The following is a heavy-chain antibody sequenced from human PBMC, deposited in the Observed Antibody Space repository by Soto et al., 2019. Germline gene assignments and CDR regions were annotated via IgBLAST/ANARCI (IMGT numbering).Heavy chain of an antibody. CDR2: IYYSGST. V-gene: IGHV4-59*01. CDR3: ARHYDSSGYYYYYYGMDV. D-gene: IGHD3-22*01. Sequence: PSETLSLTCTVSGGSISSYYWSWIRQPPGKGLEWIGYIYYSGSTNYNPSLKSRVTISVDTSKNQFSQKLSSVTAADTAVYYCARHYDSSGYYYYYYGMDVWGQGTTVTVSS. J-gene: IGHJ6*02. CDR1: GGSISSYY.